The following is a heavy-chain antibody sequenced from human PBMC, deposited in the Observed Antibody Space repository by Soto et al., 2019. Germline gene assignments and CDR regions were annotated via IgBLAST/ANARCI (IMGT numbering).Heavy chain of an antibody. J-gene: IGHJ3*01. D-gene: IGHD3-16*01. Sequence: GGSLRLSCAASGFTVSSNYMSWVRQAPGKGLEWVSVIYSGGSTYYADSVKGRFAISRDNSKNTLYLQMNSLRAEDTAVYYCARVGEQHIWGAFDLWGQGTMATVS. CDR3: ARVGEQHIWGAFDL. CDR2: IYSGGST. V-gene: IGHV3-53*01. CDR1: GFTVSSNY.